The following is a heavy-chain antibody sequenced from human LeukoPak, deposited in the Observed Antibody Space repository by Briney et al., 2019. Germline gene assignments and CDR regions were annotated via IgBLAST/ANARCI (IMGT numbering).Heavy chain of an antibody. CDR3: ARGQCGTDCYYFDY. V-gene: IGHV1-69*04. J-gene: IGHJ4*02. CDR1: GGTFSSYA. Sequence: GASVKVSCKASGGTFSSYAISWVRQAPGQGLEWMGRIIPILGIANYAQKFQGRVTITADKSTSTAYMELSSLRSEDTAVYYCARGQCGTDCYYFDYWGQGNMVTVSS. CDR2: IIPILGIA. D-gene: IGHD2-21*01.